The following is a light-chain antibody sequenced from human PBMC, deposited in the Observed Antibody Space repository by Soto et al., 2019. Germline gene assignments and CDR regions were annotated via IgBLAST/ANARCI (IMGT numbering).Light chain of an antibody. CDR2: GAS. J-gene: IGKJ1*01. Sequence: EIVLTQSPGTLSLSPGERASLSCGASQSVSNHYLAWYQQTPGQAPSLLIYGASNRATGIPDRFSGSGSGTDFTLTISRLEPEDFAVYYCQQYGSSGTFGQGTKVDIK. V-gene: IGKV3-20*01. CDR3: QQYGSSGT. CDR1: QSVSNHY.